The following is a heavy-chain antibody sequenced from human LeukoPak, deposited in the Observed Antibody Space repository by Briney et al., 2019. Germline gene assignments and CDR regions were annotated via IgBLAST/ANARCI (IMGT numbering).Heavy chain of an antibody. D-gene: IGHD6-13*01. Sequence: GGSLTLSCAASRFIFSTYAMSWVRQAAGKGLEWVSAISGSGDRTYYAGSVRGRFSFSRDNSKNTLYLQMNSLRAEDTAVYCCASFHYADSSSSHGYWGQGTLVSVSS. CDR3: ASFHYADSSSSHGY. V-gene: IGHV3-23*01. J-gene: IGHJ4*02. CDR1: RFIFSTYA. CDR2: ISGSGDRT.